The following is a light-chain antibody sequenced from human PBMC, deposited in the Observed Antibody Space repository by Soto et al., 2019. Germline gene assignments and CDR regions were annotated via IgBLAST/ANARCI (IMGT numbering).Light chain of an antibody. CDR3: EQYDNLPPLT. Sequence: DIPMTQSPSSLSASVGDRVTITCQASQDISNYLNWYQQKPGKAPKPRIYDASNLETGVPSRFRGSGSGTDSTFTISSPQPEDIATYYCEQYDNLPPLTCGGGTKVEIK. J-gene: IGKJ4*01. V-gene: IGKV1-33*01. CDR2: DAS. CDR1: QDISNY.